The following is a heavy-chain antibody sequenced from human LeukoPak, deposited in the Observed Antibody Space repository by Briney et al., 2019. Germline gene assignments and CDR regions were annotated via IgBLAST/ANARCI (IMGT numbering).Heavy chain of an antibody. Sequence: SETLSLTCAVYGGSFSGYYWSWISQPPGKGLEWIGEINHSGSTTYNPSLKSRVTISVDTSKNQFSLKLSSVTAADTAVYYCARGRVPIVVVPARYWFDPWGQGTLVTVSS. D-gene: IGHD2-2*01. J-gene: IGHJ5*02. CDR3: ARGRVPIVVVPARYWFDP. V-gene: IGHV4-34*01. CDR2: INHSGST. CDR1: GGSFSGYY.